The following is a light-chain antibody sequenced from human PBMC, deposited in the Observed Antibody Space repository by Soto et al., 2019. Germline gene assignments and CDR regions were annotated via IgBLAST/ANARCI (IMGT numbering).Light chain of an antibody. CDR3: MHAFQSRT. V-gene: IGKV2-28*01. Sequence: DIVMTQSPLSLPVTPGEPASISCRSSQSLLHSNGYNYLDWDLQKPGQSTQLLNYLGSIRASVVPGRFGGSGSGPVFTPKISRVEAEDVGVYYCMHAFQSRTFGRGTRVEIK. CDR1: QSLLHSNGYNY. J-gene: IGKJ1*01. CDR2: LGS.